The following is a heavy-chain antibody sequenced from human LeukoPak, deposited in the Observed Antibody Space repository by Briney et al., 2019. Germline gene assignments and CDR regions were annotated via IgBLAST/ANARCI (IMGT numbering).Heavy chain of an antibody. D-gene: IGHD3-10*01. V-gene: IGHV3-23*01. CDR3: AKTSAGIRGGYFDY. CDR2: ISGSGDNT. Sequence: GGSLRLSCAVSGFTFSSYAMSWVRQAPGRGLEWVSVISGSGDNTYYADSVKGRFTISRDNSKNTLFLQMGSLRAEDTAVYYCAKTSAGIRGGYFDYWGQGTLVTVSS. J-gene: IGHJ4*02. CDR1: GFTFSSYA.